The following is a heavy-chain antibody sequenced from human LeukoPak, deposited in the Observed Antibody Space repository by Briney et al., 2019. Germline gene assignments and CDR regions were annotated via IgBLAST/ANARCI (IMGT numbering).Heavy chain of an antibody. CDR1: GFAFSSYS. CDR3: ARVLMPRDSSGYSYPGGFDY. V-gene: IGHV3-21*01. CDR2: ISSSRSYI. Sequence: GGSLRLTCAASGFAFSSYSMNWVRQAPGKGLEWVSSISSSRSYIYYADSVKGRFTISRDNAKNSLYLQMNSLRAEDTAVYYCARVLMPRDSSGYSYPGGFDYWGQGTLVTVSS. J-gene: IGHJ4*02. D-gene: IGHD3-22*01.